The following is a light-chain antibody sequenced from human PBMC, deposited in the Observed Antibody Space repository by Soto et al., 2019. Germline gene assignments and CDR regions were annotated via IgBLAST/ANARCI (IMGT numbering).Light chain of an antibody. Sequence: QSALTQPASVSGSPGQSITISCTGTSSDVGGYSYISWYQHNPGRAPKLMIYDVSNRPSGVSDRFSGSKSGNTASLTISRLQAEDEADYYCSSYTTSSTYVFGSGTKVNVL. CDR1: SSDVGGYSY. CDR2: DVS. V-gene: IGLV2-14*03. J-gene: IGLJ1*01. CDR3: SSYTTSSTYV.